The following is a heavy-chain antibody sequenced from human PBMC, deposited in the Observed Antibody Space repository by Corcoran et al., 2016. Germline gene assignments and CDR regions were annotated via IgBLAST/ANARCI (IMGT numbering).Heavy chain of an antibody. CDR3: ARDDGEFGGQQVVPVDV. CDR1: GYTFTSYY. Sequence: QVQLVQSGAEVKKPGASVKVSCKASGYTFTSYYMHWVRQAPGQGLEWMGIINPSGGSTSYAQKFQGRVTMTRDTSTSTVYMELRSLRSEDTAVYYCARDDGEFGGQQVVPVDVWGQGTTVTVSS. J-gene: IGHJ6*02. V-gene: IGHV1-46*01. D-gene: IGHD6-13*01. CDR2: INPSGGST.